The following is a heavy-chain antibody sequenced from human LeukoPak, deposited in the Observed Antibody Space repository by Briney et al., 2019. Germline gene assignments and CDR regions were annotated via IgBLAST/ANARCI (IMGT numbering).Heavy chain of an antibody. CDR2: ISAYNGNT. CDR3: ARVSGYGDYVGSYYYYGMDV. V-gene: IGHV1-18*01. D-gene: IGHD4-17*01. J-gene: IGHJ6*02. Sequence: ASVKVSCKASVYTFTSYGISWVRQAPGQGLEWMGWISAYNGNTNYAQKLQGRVTMTTDTSTSTAYMELRSPRSDDTAVYYCARVSGYGDYVGSYYYYGMDVWGQGTTVTVSS. CDR1: VYTFTSYG.